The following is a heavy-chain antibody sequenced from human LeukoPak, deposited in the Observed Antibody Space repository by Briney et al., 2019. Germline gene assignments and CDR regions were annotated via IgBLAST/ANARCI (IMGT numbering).Heavy chain of an antibody. CDR2: IIPILGIA. CDR3: ARAPEQWLRTLMMND. Sequence: ASVKVSCKASGGTFSSYAISWVRQAPGQGLEWMGRIIPILGIANYAQKFQGRVTITADKSTSTAYIELRSLRSDDTAVYYCARAPEQWLRTLMMNDWGQGTLVTVSS. J-gene: IGHJ4*02. D-gene: IGHD6-19*01. CDR1: GGTFSSYA. V-gene: IGHV1-69*04.